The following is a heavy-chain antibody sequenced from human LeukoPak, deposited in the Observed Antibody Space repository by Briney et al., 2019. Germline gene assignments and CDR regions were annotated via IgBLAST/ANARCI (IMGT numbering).Heavy chain of an antibody. D-gene: IGHD3-10*01. J-gene: IGHJ4*02. V-gene: IGHV1-18*01. CDR1: GYTFTSYG. CDR3: ARGRGYYGSGSPESY. Sequence: ASVKVSCKASGYTFTSYGISWVRQAPGQGLEWMGWISAYNGNKNYAQKLQGRVTMTTDTSTSTAYMELRSLRSDDTAVYYCARGRGYYGSGSPESYWGQGTLVTVSS. CDR2: ISAYNGNK.